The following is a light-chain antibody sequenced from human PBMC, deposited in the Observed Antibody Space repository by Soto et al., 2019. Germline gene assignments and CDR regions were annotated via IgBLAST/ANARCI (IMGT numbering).Light chain of an antibody. Sequence: QSALTQPASVSGSPGQSITISCTGTSSDVGGYNYVSWYQQHPGKAPKLMIYDVSNRPSGISNRFSGSKSGNTASLTIFGLRAEDEADYYCTSYTSSSTVLFGGGTKLTDL. CDR3: TSYTSSSTVL. J-gene: IGLJ3*02. CDR1: SSDVGGYNY. CDR2: DVS. V-gene: IGLV2-14*01.